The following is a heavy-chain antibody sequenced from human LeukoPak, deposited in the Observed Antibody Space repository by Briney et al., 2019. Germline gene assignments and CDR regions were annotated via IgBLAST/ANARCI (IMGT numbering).Heavy chain of an antibody. V-gene: IGHV1-2*02. CDR3: AREATYRDFDY. D-gene: IGHD5-12*01. J-gene: IGHJ4*02. CDR2: INPNSGDT. CDR1: GYIFAAYY. Sequence: GASVKVSCKASGYIFAAYYVHWVRQAPGQGLEWMGWINPNSGDTNYAQKFQGRVTMTRDTSTAYMDLRSLRSDDMAVYYCAREATYRDFDYWGQGTLVTVSS.